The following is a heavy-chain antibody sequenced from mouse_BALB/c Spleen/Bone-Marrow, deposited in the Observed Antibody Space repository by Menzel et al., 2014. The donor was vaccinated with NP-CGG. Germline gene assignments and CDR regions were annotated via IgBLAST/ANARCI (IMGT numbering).Heavy chain of an antibody. J-gene: IGHJ4*01. Sequence: VKLMESGPELVKPGASVRISCKASGYTFTSYYIHWVKQRPGQGLEWIGWIYPGNVNTKYNEKFKGKATLTADKSSSTAYMQLSSLTPEDSAVYFCARGGWLRDAMDYWGQGTSVTVSS. CDR2: IYPGNVNT. D-gene: IGHD2-2*01. CDR3: ARGGWLRDAMDY. V-gene: IGHV1S56*01. CDR1: GYTFTSYY.